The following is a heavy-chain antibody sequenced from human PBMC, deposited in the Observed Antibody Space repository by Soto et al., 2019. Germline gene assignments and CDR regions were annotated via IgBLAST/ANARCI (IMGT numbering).Heavy chain of an antibody. CDR3: ARDLTFPATRRGMDV. CDR1: GFTFSSYS. J-gene: IGHJ6*02. V-gene: IGHV3-48*02. CDR2: ISSPSSSI. Sequence: PGGSLRLSCAASGFTFSSYSMNWVRQAPGKGLEWVSYISSPSSSIYYPDSIKGRFTISRDNAKNSLYLQMNSLRDEDTAVYYCARDLTFPATRRGMDVWGQGTTVTVSS.